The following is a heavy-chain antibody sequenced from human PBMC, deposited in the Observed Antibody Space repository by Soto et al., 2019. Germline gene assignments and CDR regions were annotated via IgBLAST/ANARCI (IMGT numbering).Heavy chain of an antibody. CDR2: IYYSGST. V-gene: IGHV4-59*01. Sequence: SETLSLTCTVSGGSISSYYWSWLRQPPGKGLEWIGYIYYSGSTNYNPSLKSRVTISVDTSKNQFSLKLSSVTAADTAVYYCGRDLGAVFDWSPWFAPWGQGPLVTVSS. J-gene: IGHJ5*02. CDR1: GGSISSYY. D-gene: IGHD3-9*01. CDR3: GRDLGAVFDWSPWFAP.